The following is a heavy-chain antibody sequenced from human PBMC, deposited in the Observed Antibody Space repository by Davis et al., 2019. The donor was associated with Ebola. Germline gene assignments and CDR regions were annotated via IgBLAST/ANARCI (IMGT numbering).Heavy chain of an antibody. J-gene: IGHJ3*02. D-gene: IGHD2-2*01. CDR2: ISSSSSTI. CDR3: ARDPGLYCSSTSCYEGRDAFDI. V-gene: IGHV3-48*02. CDR1: GFTSSSYS. Sequence: PGGSLRLSCAASGFTSSSYSMNWVRQLPGKGLEWVSYISSSSSTIYYADSLKGRLTIPRDNAKNSLYLQMNSLRDEDTAVYYCARDPGLYCSSTSCYEGRDAFDIWGQGTMVTVSS.